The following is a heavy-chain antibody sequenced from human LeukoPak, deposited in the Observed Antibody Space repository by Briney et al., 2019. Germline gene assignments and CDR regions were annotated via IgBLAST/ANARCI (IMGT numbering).Heavy chain of an antibody. CDR1: GGSISNYY. D-gene: IGHD3-10*01. Sequence: SETLSLTCSVSGGSISNYYWSWIRQSPGKGPEWIGYIYNSGSTNYNPSLKSRVTISLDTSKKQFSLKLTSVTAADTAIYYCAREEIWFGEFYYYYMDVWGKGTTVTISS. V-gene: IGHV4-59*01. CDR2: IYNSGST. J-gene: IGHJ6*03. CDR3: AREEIWFGEFYYYYMDV.